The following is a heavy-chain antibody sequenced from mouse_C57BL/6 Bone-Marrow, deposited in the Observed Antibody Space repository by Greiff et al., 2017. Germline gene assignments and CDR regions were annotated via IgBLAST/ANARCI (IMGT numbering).Heavy chain of an antibody. J-gene: IGHJ3*01. CDR3: ARRGDYDGYYVPFAY. CDR2: IYPGSGNT. D-gene: IGHD2-3*01. V-gene: IGHV1-66*01. CDR1: GYSFTSYY. Sequence: QVQLQQSGPELVKPGASVKISCKASGYSFTSYYIHWVKQRPGQGLEWIGWIYPGSGNTKYNEKFKGKATLTADTSSSTAYMQLSSLTSEDSAVYYCARRGDYDGYYVPFAYWGQGTLVTVSA.